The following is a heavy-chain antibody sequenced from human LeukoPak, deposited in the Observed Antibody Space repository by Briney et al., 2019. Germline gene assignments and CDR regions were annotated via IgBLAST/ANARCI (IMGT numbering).Heavy chain of an antibody. CDR2: ISGSGGTT. J-gene: IGHJ4*02. D-gene: IGHD3-3*01. CDR1: GFSFRSYA. CDR3: ATAAGADFFDY. V-gene: IGHV3-23*01. Sequence: PGGSLRLSCAASGFSFRSYATSWVRQAPGMGLEWVSAISGSGGTTDYADSVKGRFTISRDNSKNTLYLQMNSLRAEDTAVYYCATAAGADFFDYWGQGTLVTVSS.